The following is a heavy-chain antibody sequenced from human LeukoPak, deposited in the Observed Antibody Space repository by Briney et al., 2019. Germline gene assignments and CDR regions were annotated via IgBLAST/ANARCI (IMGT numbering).Heavy chain of an antibody. Sequence: GGSLRLSCAASGFTFSSYWMHWVRQVPGKGLVWVSRINNDGSYTTYADSVKGRFTISRDNAKNTLYLQMNSLRAEDTAVYYCARGASVVAGSDNAFDIWGQGTMVTVSS. J-gene: IGHJ3*02. V-gene: IGHV3-74*01. CDR3: ARGASVVAGSDNAFDI. CDR2: INNDGSYT. CDR1: GFTFSSYW. D-gene: IGHD6-19*01.